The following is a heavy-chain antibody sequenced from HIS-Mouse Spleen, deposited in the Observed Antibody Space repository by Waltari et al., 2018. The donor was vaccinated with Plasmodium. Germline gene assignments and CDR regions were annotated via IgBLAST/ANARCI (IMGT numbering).Heavy chain of an antibody. Sequence: QVQLQQWGAGLLKPSETLSLTCAVYGGSFSGYYWSWIRQPPGKGLEWIGEINRSGSNNCNPSLKSRVTISGGTSKNQFYLKLSSVTAADTAVYYCARLVVVASKDSYWGQGTLVTVSS. CDR3: ARLVVVASKDSY. D-gene: IGHD2-15*01. J-gene: IGHJ4*02. V-gene: IGHV4-34*01. CDR2: INRSGSN. CDR1: GGSFSGYY.